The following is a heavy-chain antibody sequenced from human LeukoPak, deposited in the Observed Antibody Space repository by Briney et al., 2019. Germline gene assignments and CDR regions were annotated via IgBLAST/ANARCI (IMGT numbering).Heavy chain of an antibody. V-gene: IGHV5-51*01. CDR2: IYPGDSDT. CDR1: GYSFTSYW. D-gene: IGHD4-11*01. J-gene: IGHJ4*02. CDR3: ARAGGSNYRPFDY. Sequence: GESLKISCKGSGYSFTSYWIGWVRQMPGKGLEWMGIIYPGDSDTRYSPSFQGQVTISADRSISAAYLQWSSLKASDTAMYYCARAGGSNYRPFDYWGQGTLVTVSS.